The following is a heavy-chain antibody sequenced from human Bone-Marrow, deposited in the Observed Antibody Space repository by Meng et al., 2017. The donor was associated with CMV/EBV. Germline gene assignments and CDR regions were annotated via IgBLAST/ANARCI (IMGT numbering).Heavy chain of an antibody. D-gene: IGHD1-26*01. J-gene: IGHJ6*02. Sequence: GESLKISCAASGFTFDDYAMHWVRQAPGKGLEWVSLINWYGDRTYYADSVKGRFTISRDNSKNSLYLQMNSLRGEDTSFYYCARGGATFYYHYVMDVWGQGTTVTVSS. V-gene: IGHV3-43D*03. CDR3: ARGGATFYYHYVMDV. CDR1: GFTFDDYA. CDR2: INWYGDRT.